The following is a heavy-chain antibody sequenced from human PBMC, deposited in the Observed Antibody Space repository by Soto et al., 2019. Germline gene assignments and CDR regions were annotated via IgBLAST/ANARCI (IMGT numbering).Heavy chain of an antibody. CDR3: AKARQYDILTGYYIDY. V-gene: IGHV3-48*01. J-gene: IGHJ4*02. Sequence: GGPLRLSCAASVFTFSSYSMNWVRQAPGKGLEWVSYISSSSGSTYYADSVKGRFTISRDNAKNTLYLQMNSLRAEDTAVFFFAKARQYDILTGYYIDYWGQGTLVTVSS. D-gene: IGHD3-9*01. CDR2: ISSSSGST. CDR1: VFTFSSYS.